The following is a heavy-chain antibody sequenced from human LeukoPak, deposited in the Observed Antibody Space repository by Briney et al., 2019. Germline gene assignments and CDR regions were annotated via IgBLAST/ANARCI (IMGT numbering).Heavy chain of an antibody. Sequence: SGGSLRLSCAASGFTVSSNYMSWVCQTPGKGLEWVSLIYSGGSTYYADSVKGRFTIFRDSSKNTLYLQMNSLRAEDTAVYYCAKELRGYSYGLRNNWFDPWGQGTLVTVSS. CDR2: IYSGGST. V-gene: IGHV3-66*01. CDR1: GFTVSSNY. J-gene: IGHJ5*02. CDR3: AKELRGYSYGLRNNWFDP. D-gene: IGHD5-18*01.